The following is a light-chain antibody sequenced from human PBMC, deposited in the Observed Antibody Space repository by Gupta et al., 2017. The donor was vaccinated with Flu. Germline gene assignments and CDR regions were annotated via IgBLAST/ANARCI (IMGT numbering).Light chain of an antibody. J-gene: IGKJ1*01. V-gene: IGKV3-20*01. Sequence: TPLLSPAEGATLSCRTGQSVRSSYLAWYQQKPGQAPRLLIYGASNRATGIPDRFSGSGSGTDFTLTISRLEPEDFAVYYCQQQSSSPRTFGEWTKVEIK. CDR1: QSVRSSY. CDR3: QQQSSSPRT. CDR2: GAS.